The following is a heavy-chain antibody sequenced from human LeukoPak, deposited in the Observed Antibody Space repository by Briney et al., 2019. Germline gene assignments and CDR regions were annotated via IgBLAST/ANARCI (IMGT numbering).Heavy chain of an antibody. CDR3: ARDRRSIGYCSGGSCYARYFQH. CDR2: INPNSGGT. D-gene: IGHD2-15*01. J-gene: IGHJ1*01. V-gene: IGHV1-2*02. CDR1: GYTFTSYD. Sequence: ASVKVSCKASGYTFTSYDINWVRQAPGQGLEWMGWINPNSGGTNYAQKFQGRVTMTRDTSISTAYMELSRLRSDDTAVYYCARDRRSIGYCSGGSCYARYFQHWGQGTLVTVSS.